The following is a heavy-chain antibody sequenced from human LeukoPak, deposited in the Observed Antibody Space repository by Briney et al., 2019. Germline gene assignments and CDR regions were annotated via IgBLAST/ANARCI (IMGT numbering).Heavy chain of an antibody. D-gene: IGHD4-23*01. CDR2: FDPEDGET. V-gene: IGHV1-24*01. Sequence: ASVKVSCKVSGYTLTELSMHWVRQAPGKGLEWMGGFDPEDGETIYAQKFQGRVTMTEDTSTDTAYMELSGLRSEDTAVYYCATGGMENGGHNEYGMDVWGQGTTVTVSS. CDR1: GYTLTELS. CDR3: ATGGMENGGHNEYGMDV. J-gene: IGHJ6*02.